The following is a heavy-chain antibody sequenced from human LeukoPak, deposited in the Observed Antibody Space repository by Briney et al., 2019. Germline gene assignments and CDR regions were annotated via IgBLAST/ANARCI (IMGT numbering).Heavy chain of an antibody. J-gene: IGHJ6*02. CDR2: MNPNSGNT. Sequence: ASVKVSCKASGYTFTSYDINWVRQATGQGLEWMGWMNPNSGNTGYAQKFQGRVTMTRNTSISTAYMELSSLRSEDTAVYYCARERRYYDSSGYYWPGYYYYGMDVWGQGTTVTVSS. CDR3: ARERRYYDSSGYYWPGYYYYGMDV. CDR1: GYTFTSYD. V-gene: IGHV1-8*01. D-gene: IGHD3-22*01.